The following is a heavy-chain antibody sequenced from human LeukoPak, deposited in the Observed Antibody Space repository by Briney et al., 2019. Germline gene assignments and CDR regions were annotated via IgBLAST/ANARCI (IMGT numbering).Heavy chain of an antibody. CDR3: ARDGYYDSSGYYYLYY. CDR2: IYYSGST. Sequence: SETLSLTCTVSGGSISSYYWSWIRQPPGKGLEWIGYIYYSGSTNYNPSLKSRVTMSVDTSRNQFSLKLSSVTAADTAVYYCARDGYYDSSGYYYLYYWGQGTLVTVSS. J-gene: IGHJ4*02. D-gene: IGHD3-22*01. CDR1: GGSISSYY. V-gene: IGHV4-59*12.